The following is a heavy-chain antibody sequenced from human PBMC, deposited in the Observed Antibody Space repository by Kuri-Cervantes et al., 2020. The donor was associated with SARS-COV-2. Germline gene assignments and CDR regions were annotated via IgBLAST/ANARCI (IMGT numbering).Heavy chain of an antibody. CDR2: IYYSGST. D-gene: IGHD1-26*01. J-gene: IGHJ4*02. V-gene: IGHV4-39*07. CDR1: GGSISSSSYY. CDR3: ARDLGGSYYGY. Sequence: SETLSLTCTVSGGSISSSSYYWGWIRQPPGKGLEWIGSIYYSGSTYYNPSLKSRVTISVDTSKNQFSLKLSSVTAADTAVYYCARDLGGSYYGYWGQGTLVTVSS.